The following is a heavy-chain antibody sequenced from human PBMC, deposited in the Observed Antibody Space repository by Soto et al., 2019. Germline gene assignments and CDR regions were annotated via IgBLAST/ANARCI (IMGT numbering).Heavy chain of an antibody. CDR1: GGSISSGGYY. J-gene: IGHJ2*01. CDR2: ISNSGST. V-gene: IGHV4-31*03. CDR3: ARDEGAQYDWYFDL. Sequence: QVQLQESGPGLVKPSQTLSLTCTVSGGSISSGGYYWSWIRQHPGNGLEWIGYISNSGSTYYNPSLTSRVTMSVDTSKNPFSLKLNSVTAADTAVYYCARDEGAQYDWYFDLWGRGTLVTVSS.